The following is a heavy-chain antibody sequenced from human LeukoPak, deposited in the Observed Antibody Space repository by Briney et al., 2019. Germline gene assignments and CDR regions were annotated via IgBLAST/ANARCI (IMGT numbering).Heavy chain of an antibody. D-gene: IGHD3-22*01. J-gene: IGHJ4*02. CDR1: GFTFSSYA. CDR3: AKDPYVGGGYHFDS. Sequence: GGSLRLSCAASGFTFSSYAMNWARQAPGKGLEWVSTITGSGGDTYYADSVKGRFTISRDNSKNTLYLQMNSPRAEDTAIYYCAKDPYVGGGYHFDSWGQGSLVTVSS. V-gene: IGHV3-23*01. CDR2: ITGSGGDT.